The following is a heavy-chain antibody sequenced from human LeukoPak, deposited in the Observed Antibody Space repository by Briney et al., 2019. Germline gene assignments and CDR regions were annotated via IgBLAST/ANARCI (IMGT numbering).Heavy chain of an antibody. CDR1: GFTFSSYD. Sequence: GGSLRLSCAASGFTFSSYDMHWVRQATGKGLEWASAIGTAGDTYYPGSVKGRFTISRENAKNSLYLQMNSLRAGDTAVYYCARGSADDAFDIWGQGTMVTVSS. CDR3: ARGSADDAFDI. V-gene: IGHV3-13*01. J-gene: IGHJ3*02. CDR2: IGTAGDT.